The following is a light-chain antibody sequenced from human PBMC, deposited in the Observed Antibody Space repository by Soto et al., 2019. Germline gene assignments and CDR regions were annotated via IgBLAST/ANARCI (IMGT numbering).Light chain of an antibody. Sequence: EIVLTQSPATLSLSPGERATLSCGASQSVSSSYLSWYQQKPRLAPRLLIYDASSSATIIPHSFSGSGSGTDFFLTIIRMEPQEYSVYYYRQYGSTPYTFGQGTKLEIK. V-gene: IGKV3D-20*01. J-gene: IGKJ2*01. CDR3: RQYGSTPYT. CDR1: QSVSSSY. CDR2: DAS.